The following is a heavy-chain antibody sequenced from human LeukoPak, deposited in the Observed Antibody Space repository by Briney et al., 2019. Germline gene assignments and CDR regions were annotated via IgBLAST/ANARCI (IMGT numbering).Heavy chain of an antibody. Sequence: SETLSLTCSVPGGSISSYYWNWIRQPPGKGLEWIGYIYYSGSTNYNPSLKSRVTISVDTSKNQFSLRLSSVTAADTAVYYCARDSEMATIVAPIYWGLGTLVTVSS. CDR3: ARDSEMATIVAPIY. CDR1: GGSISSYY. V-gene: IGHV4-59*01. D-gene: IGHD5-24*01. J-gene: IGHJ4*02. CDR2: IYYSGST.